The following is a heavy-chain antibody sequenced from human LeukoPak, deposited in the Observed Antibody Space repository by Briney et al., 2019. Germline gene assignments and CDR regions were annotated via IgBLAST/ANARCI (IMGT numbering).Heavy chain of an antibody. V-gene: IGHV3-49*03. Sequence: GGSLRLSCTASGFTFGDYAMSWFRQAPGKGLEWVGFIRSKAYGGTTEYAASVKGRFTISRDDSKSIAYLQMNSLKTEDTAVYYCTRDPGEVGYYFDYWGQGTLVTVSS. CDR2: IRSKAYGGTT. D-gene: IGHD3-16*01. CDR1: GFTFGDYA. CDR3: TRDPGEVGYYFDY. J-gene: IGHJ4*02.